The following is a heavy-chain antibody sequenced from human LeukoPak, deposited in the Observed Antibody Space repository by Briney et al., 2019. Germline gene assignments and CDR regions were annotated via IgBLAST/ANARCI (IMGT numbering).Heavy chain of an antibody. D-gene: IGHD2-15*01. V-gene: IGHV3-64*01. Sequence: PGGSLRLSCAASGFSSSNYVMHWVRQAPGKGLEYVSAIMPNGETRGYANSMKGRFTISRDNSKNTLYLQMGSLRAEDMAIYYCARDRDGGFAFDIWGQGTLVTVSS. J-gene: IGHJ3*02. CDR1: GFSSSNYV. CDR3: ARDRDGGFAFDI. CDR2: IMPNGETR.